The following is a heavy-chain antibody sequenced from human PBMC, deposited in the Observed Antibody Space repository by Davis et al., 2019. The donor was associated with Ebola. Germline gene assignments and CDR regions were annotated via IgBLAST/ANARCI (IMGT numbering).Heavy chain of an antibody. Sequence: ASVKVSCKASGYTFTGYYIHWVRQAPGQGLEWMEQINPNSGDTSYAQRFQGRVTMTRDTSTSTAYMELSRLRSDDTAMYYCARSCISARCYLLYAMDVWGKGTTVTVSS. CDR2: INPNSGDT. CDR1: GYTFTGYY. CDR3: ARSCISARCYLLYAMDV. V-gene: IGHV1-2*06. D-gene: IGHD2-2*01. J-gene: IGHJ6*03.